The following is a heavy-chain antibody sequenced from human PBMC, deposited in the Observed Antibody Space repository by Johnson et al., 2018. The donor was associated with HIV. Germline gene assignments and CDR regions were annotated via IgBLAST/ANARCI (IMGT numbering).Heavy chain of an antibody. CDR2: IRYDGSNK. V-gene: IGHV3-33*08. J-gene: IGHJ3*02. CDR1: GFTFSSYG. CDR3: ATTKYSSSSHAFDI. D-gene: IGHD6-6*01. Sequence: QVQLVESGGGLVQPGRSLRLSCAASGFTFSSYGMHWVRQAPGKGLEWVAFIRYDGSNKYYADSLQGRFTISRDNSKNTPYLQMNSLRAEDTAVYYGATTKYSSSSHAFDIWGQVTMVTVSS.